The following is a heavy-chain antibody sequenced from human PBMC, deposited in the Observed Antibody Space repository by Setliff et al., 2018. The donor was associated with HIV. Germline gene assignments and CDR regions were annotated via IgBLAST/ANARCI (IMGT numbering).Heavy chain of an antibody. CDR2: TYYSGYT. D-gene: IGHD3-22*01. Sequence: SETLSLTCAVYGASFSGDYYWSWIRQPPGKGLEWIGYTYYSGYTQYNPSLTSPVTISVDTSKNQFSLKLRSVTAADTAVYWCAREDSSYHYFDSWGQGMLVTVSS. CDR1: GASFSGDYY. V-gene: IGHV4-30-4*01. CDR3: AREDSSYHYFDS. J-gene: IGHJ4*02.